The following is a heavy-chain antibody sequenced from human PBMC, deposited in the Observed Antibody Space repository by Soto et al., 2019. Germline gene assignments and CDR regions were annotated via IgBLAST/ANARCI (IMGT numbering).Heavy chain of an antibody. D-gene: IGHD3-3*01. CDR1: GGTFSSYA. V-gene: IGHV1-69*13. CDR2: IIPIFGTA. Sequence: SVKVSCKASGGTFSSYAISWVRQAPGQGLEWMGGIIPIFGTANYAQKFQGRVTITADESTSTAYMELSSLRSEDTAVYYCARPNYDFWSGYYPDYYYYGMDVWGQGTTVTVSS. CDR3: ARPNYDFWSGYYPDYYYYGMDV. J-gene: IGHJ6*02.